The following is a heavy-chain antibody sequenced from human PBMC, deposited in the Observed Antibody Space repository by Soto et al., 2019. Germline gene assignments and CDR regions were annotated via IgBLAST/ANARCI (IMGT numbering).Heavy chain of an antibody. CDR3: ARAGSYYGSGSKSDYYYGMDV. CDR1: GGSISSGGYS. D-gene: IGHD3-10*01. Sequence: PPETLSLTCAVSGGSISSGGYSWSWIRQPPGKGLEWIGYIYHSGSTYYKPSLTSRVTISVDMSKNHFSLKLSSVTAADTAVYYCARAGSYYGSGSKSDYYYGMDVWGQGTTVTVSS. V-gene: IGHV4-30-2*01. J-gene: IGHJ6*02. CDR2: IYHSGST.